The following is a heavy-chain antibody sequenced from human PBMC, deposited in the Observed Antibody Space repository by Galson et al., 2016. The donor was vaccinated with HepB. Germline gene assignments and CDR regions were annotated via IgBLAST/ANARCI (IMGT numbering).Heavy chain of an antibody. J-gene: IGHJ4*02. V-gene: IGHV3-33*08. D-gene: IGHD3-22*01. CDR2: IWYDGSNK. CDR1: GFTFSDYG. Sequence: SLRLSCAASGFTFSDYGMHWVRQSPGKGLDWVALIWYDGSNKYYAESVKGRFTISRDNSKNTLYLQMNSLRAEDTAVYYCATDLSYYDRTTHEGRSHPGLESWGQGTLVTVSS. CDR3: ATDLSYYDRTTHEGRSHPGLES.